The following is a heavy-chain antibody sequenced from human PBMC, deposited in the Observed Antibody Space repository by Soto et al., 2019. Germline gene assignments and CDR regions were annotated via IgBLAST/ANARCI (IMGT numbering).Heavy chain of an antibody. CDR3: ARENLVPPSYGDYSYHGVDV. CDR1: GGSISSGSYY. D-gene: IGHD1-26*01. CDR2: IYYSGST. J-gene: IGHJ6*02. V-gene: IGHV4-31*03. Sequence: QVQLQESGPGLVKPSQTLSLTCTVSGGSISSGSYYWSWIRQHPGKGLEWLGYIYYSGSTYYNPSLKRRVTVSVDTSKNQFSLKLRTVTAADTAVYYCARENLVPPSYGDYSYHGVDVWGQGTTVTVTS.